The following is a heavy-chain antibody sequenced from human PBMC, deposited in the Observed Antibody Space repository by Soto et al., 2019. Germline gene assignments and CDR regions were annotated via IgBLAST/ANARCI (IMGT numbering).Heavy chain of an antibody. Sequence: EVQLAESGGGLAQPGGSLRLSCAASGFTLSGYAMDWVRQAPGKGLEYVSGISSNGVGTYYANSVKGRFTISRDNSKNTVYLQMGSLRPEDMAVYYCARRARPDFYYMDVWGKGPTVTVSS. D-gene: IGHD6-6*01. CDR2: ISSNGVGT. V-gene: IGHV3-64*01. CDR3: ARRARPDFYYMDV. J-gene: IGHJ6*03. CDR1: GFTLSGYA.